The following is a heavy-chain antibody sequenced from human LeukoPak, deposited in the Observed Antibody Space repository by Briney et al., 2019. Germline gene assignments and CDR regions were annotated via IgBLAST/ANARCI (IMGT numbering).Heavy chain of an antibody. CDR1: GFTFDDHA. V-gene: IGHV3-9*01. CDR2: ISWNGGSI. CDR3: AKGWFGELNNWFDP. J-gene: IGHJ5*02. D-gene: IGHD3-10*01. Sequence: GRSLRLSCAASGFTFDDHAMHGVRQVPGKGLEWVSGISWNGGSIEYADSVRGRFAISRDNAKNSLYLQMNSLRAEDTALYYCAKGWFGELNNWFDPWGQGTLVTVSS.